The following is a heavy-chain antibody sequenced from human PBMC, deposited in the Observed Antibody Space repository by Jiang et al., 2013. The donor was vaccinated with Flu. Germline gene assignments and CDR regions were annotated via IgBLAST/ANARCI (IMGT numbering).Heavy chain of an antibody. CDR1: GGSISTSSYY. Sequence: LKPSETLSLTCTVSGGSISTSSYYWGWLRQPPGKGLEWIGSIYYSGSTYYNQSLKSRVTTFVDTAKNQFSLKLSSVTAADTAVYFCARQSSGWFDYWGQGTLGHRLL. D-gene: IGHD6-19*01. J-gene: IGHJ4*02. V-gene: IGHV4-39*01. CDR3: ARQSSGWFDY. CDR2: IYYSGST.